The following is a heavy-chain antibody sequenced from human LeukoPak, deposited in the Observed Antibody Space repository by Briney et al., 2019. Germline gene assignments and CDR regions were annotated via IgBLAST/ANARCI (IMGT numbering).Heavy chain of an antibody. CDR3: AKVFGVLAFPDYYYMDV. CDR1: GFSFSTNA. D-gene: IGHD3-16*01. J-gene: IGHJ6*03. Sequence: PGGSLRLSCAASGFSFSTNAMSWVRQAPGKGLEWVAAITSSGGSIYYADSVKGRYTISRDNAKSTLYLQMNSLRAEDTAVYYCAKVFGVLAFPDYYYMDVWGKGTTVTVSS. CDR2: ITSSGGSI. V-gene: IGHV3-23*01.